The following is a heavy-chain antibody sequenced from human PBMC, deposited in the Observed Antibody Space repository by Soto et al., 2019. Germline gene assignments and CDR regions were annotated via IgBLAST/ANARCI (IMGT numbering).Heavy chain of an antibody. Sequence: GGSLRLSCAASGFTFSGSAMHWVRQASGKGLEWVGRIRSKANSYATAYAASVKGRFTISRDDSKNTAYLQMNSLKTEDTAVYYCTSTNSSSWYAGYYYYMDVWGKGTTVTVSS. CDR1: GFTFSGSA. J-gene: IGHJ6*03. V-gene: IGHV3-73*01. CDR2: IRSKANSYAT. CDR3: TSTNSSSWYAGYYYYMDV. D-gene: IGHD6-13*01.